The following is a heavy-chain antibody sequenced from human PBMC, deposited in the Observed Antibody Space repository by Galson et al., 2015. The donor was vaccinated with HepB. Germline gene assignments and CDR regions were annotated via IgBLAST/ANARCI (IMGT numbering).Heavy chain of an antibody. J-gene: IGHJ6*02. V-gene: IGHV1-69*13. D-gene: IGHD2-15*01. Sequence: SVKVSCKASGGTFSSYAISWVRQAPGQGLEWMGGIIPIFGTANYAQKFQGRVTITADESTSTAYMELSSLRSEDTAVYYCASSPHPGYCSGGSCYSVGWKWELYYGMDVWGQGTTVTVSS. CDR1: GGTFSSYA. CDR2: IIPIFGTA. CDR3: ASSPHPGYCSGGSCYSVGWKWELYYGMDV.